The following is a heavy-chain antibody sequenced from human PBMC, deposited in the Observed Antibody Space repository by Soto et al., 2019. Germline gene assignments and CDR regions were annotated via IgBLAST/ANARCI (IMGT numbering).Heavy chain of an antibody. CDR1: GGSISSSSYY. CDR2: IYYSGST. CDR3: ARQFGDGYNLGY. V-gene: IGHV4-39*01. J-gene: IGHJ4*02. Sequence: QLQLQESGPGLVKPSETLSLTCTVSGGSISSSSYYWGWIRQPPGKGLEWIGSIYYSGSTYYNPSRKSRVTISVDTSKNQFSLKLSSVTAADTAVYYCARQFGDGYNLGYWGQGTLVTVSS. D-gene: IGHD5-12*01.